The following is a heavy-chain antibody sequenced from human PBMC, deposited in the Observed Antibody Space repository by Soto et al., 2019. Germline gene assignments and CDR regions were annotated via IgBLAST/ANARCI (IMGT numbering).Heavy chain of an antibody. CDR3: ARGAYIGGFDY. J-gene: IGHJ4*02. CDR2: IWYDGSEK. V-gene: IGHV3-33*01. D-gene: IGHD3-16*01. Sequence: QVQLVESGGGVVQPGRSLRLSCAASGFTFSSSGMHWVRQAAGKGLEWVALIWYDGSEKYYADSVKGRFTISRDNSKNTLYLQMNSLRSEDTAVYYCARGAYIGGFDYWGQGTLVTVSS. CDR1: GFTFSSSG.